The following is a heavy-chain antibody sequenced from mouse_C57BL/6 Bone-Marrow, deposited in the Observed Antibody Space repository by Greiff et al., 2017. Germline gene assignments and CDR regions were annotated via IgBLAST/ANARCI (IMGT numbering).Heavy chain of an antibody. V-gene: IGHV3-6*01. CDR1: GYSITSGYY. Sequence: VQLQQSGPGLVKPSQSLSLTCSVTGYSITSGYYWKWIRQFPGNKLEWMGYISYDGSNNYNPSLKNRISITRNTSKNQFFLKLNAVTTEDTATCYCARRNDGFAYWGQGTLVTVSA. CDR3: ARRNDGFAY. CDR2: ISYDGSN. J-gene: IGHJ3*01.